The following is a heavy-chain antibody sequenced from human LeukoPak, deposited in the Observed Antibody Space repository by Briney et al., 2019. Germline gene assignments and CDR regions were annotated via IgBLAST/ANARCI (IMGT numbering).Heavy chain of an antibody. CDR2: IYSSGNT. Sequence: PGGSLRLSCTASGFTVSSNYKSWVRQAPGKGLEWVSVIYSSGNTYYADSVKGRFTISRDNSKNTLYLQMNSLRAEDTAVYYCARGYCSSTSCYAGDYWGQGTLVTVSS. D-gene: IGHD2-2*01. J-gene: IGHJ4*02. CDR1: GFTVSSNY. V-gene: IGHV3-53*01. CDR3: ARGYCSSTSCYAGDY.